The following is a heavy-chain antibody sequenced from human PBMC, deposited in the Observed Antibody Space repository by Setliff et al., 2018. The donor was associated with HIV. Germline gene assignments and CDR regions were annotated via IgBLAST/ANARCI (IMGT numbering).Heavy chain of an antibody. CDR3: ARVAYPSLSSSWYRLEYCYYMDV. V-gene: IGHV1-18*01. Sequence: GASVKVSCKASGYSFTSYGITWVRQAPGQGLEWMGWISPYNGNTKYVEKLQDRVTMTTDTSTTTAYMELRSLRSDDTAVYYCARVAYPSLSSSWYRLEYCYYMDVWGKGTTVTVSS. CDR1: GYSFTSYG. CDR2: ISPYNGNT. D-gene: IGHD6-13*01. J-gene: IGHJ6*03.